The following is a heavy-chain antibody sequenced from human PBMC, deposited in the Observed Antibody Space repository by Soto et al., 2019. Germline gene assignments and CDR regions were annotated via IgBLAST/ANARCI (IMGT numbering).Heavy chain of an antibody. J-gene: IGHJ4*02. Sequence: LRLSCAASGFTFSDYYISWIRQAPWKGLEWVSYISSSGSTIYYADSVKGRFTISRDNAKNSLYLQMNSLRAEDTAVYYCARARGRVVVITTKWPYFDYWGQGTLVTVSS. V-gene: IGHV3-11*01. CDR3: ARARGRVVVITTKWPYFDY. CDR1: GFTFSDYY. D-gene: IGHD3-22*01. CDR2: ISSSGSTI.